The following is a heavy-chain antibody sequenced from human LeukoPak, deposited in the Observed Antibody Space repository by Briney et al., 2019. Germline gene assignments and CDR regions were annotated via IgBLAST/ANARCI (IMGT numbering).Heavy chain of an antibody. CDR3: ARGSESSGAGPHYFDY. CDR1: GFTFRSYS. V-gene: IGHV3-30-3*01. J-gene: IGHJ4*02. CDR2: ISYDGSNK. Sequence: GWSLRLSCAASGFTFRSYSMHWVRQAPGKGLEWLTVISYDGSNKYYADSVTGRFTLSRDNSENTVSLQMNSLRTEDTAVYFCARGSESSGAGPHYFDYWGQGTLVTVSS. D-gene: IGHD1-26*01.